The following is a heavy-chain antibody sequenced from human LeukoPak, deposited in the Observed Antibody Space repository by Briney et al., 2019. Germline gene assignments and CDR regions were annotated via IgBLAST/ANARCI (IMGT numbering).Heavy chain of an antibody. D-gene: IGHD2-2*01. V-gene: IGHV4-34*01. J-gene: IGHJ4*02. CDR3: ARLQYIVVAYVD. Sequence: SETLSLTCAVYGGSFSGYYWSWIRQPPGKGLEWIGEINHSGSTNYNPSLKSRVTISVDTSKNQFSLKLSSVTAADTAVYYCARLQYIVVAYVDWGQGTLVTVSS. CDR1: GGSFSGYY. CDR2: INHSGST.